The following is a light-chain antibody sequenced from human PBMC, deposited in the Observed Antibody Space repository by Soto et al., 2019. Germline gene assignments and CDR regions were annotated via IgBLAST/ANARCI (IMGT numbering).Light chain of an antibody. J-gene: IGKJ4*01. CDR2: GAS. V-gene: IGKV3-20*01. Sequence: TQYPDTLALSPGERATLSRRASQSISNNYLDWYQQKPGQAPRXPLHGASSRALGIPDRFSGSGSGTDFTLTISRLEPEDFAVYYCQQYGRSPSTFGGGTKVDIK. CDR1: QSISNNY. CDR3: QQYGRSPST.